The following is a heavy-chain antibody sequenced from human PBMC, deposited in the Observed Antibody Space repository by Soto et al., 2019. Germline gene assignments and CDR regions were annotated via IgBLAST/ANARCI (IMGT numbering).Heavy chain of an antibody. J-gene: IGHJ5*02. CDR2: IYYSGST. CDR1: GGSISSGGYY. CDR3: ARQSVTTPDWFDP. V-gene: IGHV4-61*08. Sequence: SETLSLTCTVSGGSISSGGYYWSWIRQPPGKGLEWIGYIYYSGSTNYNPSLKSRVTISVDTSKNQFSLKLSSVTAADTAVYYCARQSVTTPDWFDPWGQGTLVTVSS. D-gene: IGHD4-17*01.